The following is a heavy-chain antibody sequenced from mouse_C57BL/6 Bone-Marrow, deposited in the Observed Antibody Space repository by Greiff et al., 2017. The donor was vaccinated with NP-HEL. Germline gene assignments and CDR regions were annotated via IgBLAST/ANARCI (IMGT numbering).Heavy chain of an antibody. D-gene: IGHD1-1*01. V-gene: IGHV1-61*01. Sequence: QVQLQQPGAELVRPGSSVKLSCKASGYTFTSYWMDWVKQRPGQGLEWIGNIYPSDSETHYNQKFKDKATLTVDKSSSTAYMQLSSLTSEDSAVYYGARGTTVVADYWGQGTTLTVSS. CDR2: IYPSDSET. CDR1: GYTFTSYW. J-gene: IGHJ2*01. CDR3: ARGTTVVADY.